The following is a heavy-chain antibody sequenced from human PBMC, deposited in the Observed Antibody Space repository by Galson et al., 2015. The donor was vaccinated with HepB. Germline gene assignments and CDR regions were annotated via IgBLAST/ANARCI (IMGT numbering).Heavy chain of an antibody. CDR3: ASQLTYYCYGMDV. CDR2: ISSSSSYT. D-gene: IGHD2-2*01. CDR1: GFTFSDYY. V-gene: IGHV3-11*06. Sequence: SLRLSCAASGFTFSDYYMSWIRQAPGKGLERVSYISSSSSYTNYADSVKGRFTISRDNAKNSLYLQMNSLRAEDTAVYYCASQLTYYCYGMDVWGQGTTVTVSS. J-gene: IGHJ6*02.